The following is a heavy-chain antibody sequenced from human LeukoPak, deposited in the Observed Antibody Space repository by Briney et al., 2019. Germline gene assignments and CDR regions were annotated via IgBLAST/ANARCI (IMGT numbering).Heavy chain of an antibody. CDR2: IYYSGST. CDR3: ARRSSIAARPWDY. CDR1: GDSISSGDYY. Sequence: PSETLSLTCTVSGDSISSGDYYWRWVRQPGGKGLERIGYIYYSGSTYYNRAGKSRFTISVDTSKHQFSLKLSSVTAADTAVYYCARRSSIAARPWDYWGQGTLVTVSS. D-gene: IGHD6-6*01. J-gene: IGHJ4*02. V-gene: IGHV4-30-4*01.